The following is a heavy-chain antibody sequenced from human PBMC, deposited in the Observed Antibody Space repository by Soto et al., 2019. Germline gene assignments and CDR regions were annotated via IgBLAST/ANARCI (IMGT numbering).Heavy chain of an antibody. CDR1: GGSISSSDYY. CDR2: IYYSGST. D-gene: IGHD3-9*01. J-gene: IGHJ6*02. Sequence: PSETLSLTCTVSGGSISSSDYYWGWIRQPPGKGLEWIGCIYYSGSTYYNPSLKSRVTISVDTSKNQFSLKLSSVTAADTAVYYCARIETYYDILTGFYYYYGMDVWGQGTTVTVSS. CDR3: ARIETYYDILTGFYYYYGMDV. V-gene: IGHV4-39*01.